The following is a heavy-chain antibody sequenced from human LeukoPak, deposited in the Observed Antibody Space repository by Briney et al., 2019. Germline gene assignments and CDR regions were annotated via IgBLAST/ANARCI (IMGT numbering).Heavy chain of an antibody. CDR1: GGSISSGGYY. J-gene: IGHJ1*01. Sequence: SQTLSLTCTVSGGSISSGGYYWSWIRQPPGKGLEWIGYIYHSGSTYYNPSLKSRVTISVDTSKNQFSLKLSSVTAADTAVYYCARVPTRSWEYLQHWGQGTLVTVSS. D-gene: IGHD6-13*01. CDR2: IYHSGST. CDR3: ARVPTRSWEYLQH. V-gene: IGHV4-30-2*01.